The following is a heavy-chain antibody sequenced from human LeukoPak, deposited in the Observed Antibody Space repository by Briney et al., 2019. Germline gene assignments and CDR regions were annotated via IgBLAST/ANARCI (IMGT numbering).Heavy chain of an antibody. CDR3: AKGCSASIAVAGTPQPVDY. J-gene: IGHJ4*02. Sequence: PGRSLRLSCAASGFTFDDYDMHWVRQAPGKGLEWVSGISWNSGSIGYADSVKGRFTISRDNATDSLYLQRNSLRAEDMALYYCAKGCSASIAVAGTPQPVDYWGQGTLVTVSS. D-gene: IGHD6-19*01. V-gene: IGHV3-9*03. CDR2: ISWNSGSI. CDR1: GFTFDDYD.